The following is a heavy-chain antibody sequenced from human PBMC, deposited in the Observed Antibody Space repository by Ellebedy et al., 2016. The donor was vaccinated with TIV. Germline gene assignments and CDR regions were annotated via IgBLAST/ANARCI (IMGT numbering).Heavy chain of an antibody. CDR1: RFPFSSYW. V-gene: IGHV3-7*03. Sequence: GESLKISCVASRFPFSSYWMTWVRQAPGKGLEWVANINQDGSETYYVDSVKGRFTVSRDNSKNTLYLQMNSLRVEDTAVYFCAKPEPQDYYFRYYMDVWGKGTTVTVSS. CDR3: AKPEPQDYYFRYYMDV. J-gene: IGHJ6*03. CDR2: INQDGSET.